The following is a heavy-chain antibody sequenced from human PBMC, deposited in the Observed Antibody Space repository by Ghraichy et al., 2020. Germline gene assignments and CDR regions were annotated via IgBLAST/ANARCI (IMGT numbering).Heavy chain of an antibody. CDR1: GLTFSSYW. CDR2: IKQDGSET. J-gene: IGHJ6*02. CDR3: ARVQQWLAYYFFYYGMDV. Sequence: GGSLRLSCEGSGLTFSSYWMTWVRQAPGQGLEWVANIKQDGSETYYVDSVKGRFTISRDNAKNSVYLQMNSLRAEDTAVYYCARVQQWLAYYFFYYGMDVWGQGTTVTVSS. D-gene: IGHD6-19*01. V-gene: IGHV3-7*03.